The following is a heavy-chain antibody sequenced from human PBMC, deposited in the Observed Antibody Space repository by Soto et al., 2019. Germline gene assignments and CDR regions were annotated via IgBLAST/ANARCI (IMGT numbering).Heavy chain of an antibody. D-gene: IGHD4-4*01. V-gene: IGHV5-51*01. Sequence: RGEPLKISCKASGYSFTTYWIAWVRQMPGKGLEWMGIINPGDSDIRYSPSFQGQVTISADNSISTAYLQWSSLKASDTAMYYCARHEQFYYYYYGMDVWGQGTAVTVSS. CDR2: INPGDSDI. J-gene: IGHJ6*02. CDR1: GYSFTTYW. CDR3: ARHEQFYYYYYGMDV.